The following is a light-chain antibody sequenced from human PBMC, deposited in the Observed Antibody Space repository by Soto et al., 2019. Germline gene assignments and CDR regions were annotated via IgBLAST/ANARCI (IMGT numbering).Light chain of an antibody. CDR3: MQALQTSIT. Sequence: DIVMTHSPLSLAVSPGEPASVSCRSSHGLLHSNGYNYLDWYLQKPGQSPQLLIYLGSNRASGVPDRFSGSGSGTDFTLKISRVEAEDVGVYYCMQALQTSITFGQGTRLEIK. CDR1: HGLLHSNGYNY. J-gene: IGKJ5*01. CDR2: LGS. V-gene: IGKV2-28*01.